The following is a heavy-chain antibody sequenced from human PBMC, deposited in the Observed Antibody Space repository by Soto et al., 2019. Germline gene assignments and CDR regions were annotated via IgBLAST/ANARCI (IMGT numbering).Heavy chain of an antibody. J-gene: IGHJ4*02. CDR3: ARDLGYFASDGYIDY. CDR1: GFTFSSYA. D-gene: IGHD3-22*01. Sequence: PGGSLRLSCAASGFTFSSYAMSWVRQAPRKGLEWVSVISGSGGSTYYADSVKGRFTISRDNSKNSLYLQMNSLRAEDTAVYYCARDLGYFASDGYIDYWGQGALVTVSS. V-gene: IGHV3-23*01. CDR2: ISGSGGST.